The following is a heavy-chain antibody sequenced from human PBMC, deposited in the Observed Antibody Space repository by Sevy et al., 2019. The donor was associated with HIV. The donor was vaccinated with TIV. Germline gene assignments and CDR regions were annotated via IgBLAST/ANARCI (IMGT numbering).Heavy chain of an antibody. V-gene: IGHV3-30-3*01. CDR1: GFTFSSYA. CDR3: ARDGGIAAAGTSYGIDAFDI. D-gene: IGHD6-13*01. CDR2: ISYDGSNK. J-gene: IGHJ3*02. Sequence: GGSLRLSCAASGFTFSSYAMHWVRQAPGKGLEWVAVISYDGSNKYYADSVKGRFTISRDNSKNTLYLQMNSLRAEDTAVYYCARDGGIAAAGTSYGIDAFDIWGQGTMVTVSS.